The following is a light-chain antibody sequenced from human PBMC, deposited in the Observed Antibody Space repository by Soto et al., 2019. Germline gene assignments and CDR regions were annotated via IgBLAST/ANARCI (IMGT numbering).Light chain of an antibody. V-gene: IGKV1-39*01. CDR3: QQYYSYPT. CDR2: AAS. Sequence: IQMTQYPSSLSASVGDRVTITCRASQSISSYLNWYQQKPGKAPKLLIYAASSLQSGVPSRFSGSGSGTDFTLTISCLQSEDFATYYCQQYYSYPTFGQGTRLAIK. CDR1: QSISSY. J-gene: IGKJ5*01.